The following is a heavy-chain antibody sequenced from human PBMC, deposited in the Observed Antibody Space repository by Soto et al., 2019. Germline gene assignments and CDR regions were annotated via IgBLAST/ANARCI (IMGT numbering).Heavy chain of an antibody. CDR1: GFTFSSYG. D-gene: IGHD6-13*01. CDR2: ISYDGSNK. J-gene: IGHJ4*02. CDR3: AKSNYSNTPTDY. V-gene: IGHV3-30*18. Sequence: HPGGSLRLSCAASGFTFSSYGMHWVRQAPGKGPEWVAVISYDGSNKYYADSVKGRFTISRDNSENTLYLQMNSPRAEDTAVYYCAKSNYSNTPTDYWGQGTLVTVSS.